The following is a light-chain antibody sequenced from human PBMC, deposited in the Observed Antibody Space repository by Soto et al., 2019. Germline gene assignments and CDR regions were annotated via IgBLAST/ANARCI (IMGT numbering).Light chain of an antibody. J-gene: IGKJ5*01. Sequence: EIVLTQSPGTLSLSPGERATLSCRASQSVSSSYLAWYQQKPGQAPRLLIYGASSRATGIPDRFSGSGAGAYFNLTISRLEPADFGVYYCQQYGSSHTFGRGTRLE. CDR3: QQYGSSHT. CDR1: QSVSSSY. V-gene: IGKV3-20*01. CDR2: GAS.